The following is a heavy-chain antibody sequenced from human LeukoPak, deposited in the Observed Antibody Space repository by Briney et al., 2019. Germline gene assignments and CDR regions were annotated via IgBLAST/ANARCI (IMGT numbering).Heavy chain of an antibody. D-gene: IGHD4-17*01. CDR3: AYSDHFDT. J-gene: IGHJ4*02. V-gene: IGHV3-74*03. Sequence: PGGSLRLSCAASGFTLGNYWMHWVRQAPGKGLVWVSRGDGDGSHSTYADSVKGRFTLSRDNAKNTLYLQMNRLTGEDTAVYYCAYSDHFDTWGQGTLVTVSS. CDR1: GFTLGNYW. CDR2: GDGDGSHS.